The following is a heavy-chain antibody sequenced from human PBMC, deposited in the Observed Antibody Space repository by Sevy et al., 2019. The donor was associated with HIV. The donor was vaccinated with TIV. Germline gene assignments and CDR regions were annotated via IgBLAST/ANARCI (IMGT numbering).Heavy chain of an antibody. D-gene: IGHD3-22*01. V-gene: IGHV3-30*18. CDR3: ANEVYYYASRSSDWFDP. Sequence: GGCLRLYCAASGFNFSPYALHWVRQVPGKGLECVATISSDGSKRYYTDSVKGRFSISRDNSKNTLYLQMSNLTPEDTAVFYCANEVYYYASRSSDWFDPWGQGALVTVSS. CDR2: ISSDGSKR. CDR1: GFNFSPYA. J-gene: IGHJ5*02.